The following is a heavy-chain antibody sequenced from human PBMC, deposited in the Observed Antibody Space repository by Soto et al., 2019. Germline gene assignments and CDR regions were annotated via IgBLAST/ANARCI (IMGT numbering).Heavy chain of an antibody. CDR2: IYYSGST. Sequence: SETLSLTCTVSGGSISSSSYYWGWIRQPPGKGLEWIGSIYYSGSTYYNPSLKSRVTISVDTSKNQFSLKLSSVTAADTAVYYCARQKGKVSDFWSGFNPSGYYFDYWGQGTLVTVSS. CDR1: GGSISSSSYY. V-gene: IGHV4-39*01. D-gene: IGHD3-3*01. J-gene: IGHJ4*02. CDR3: ARQKGKVSDFWSGFNPSGYYFDY.